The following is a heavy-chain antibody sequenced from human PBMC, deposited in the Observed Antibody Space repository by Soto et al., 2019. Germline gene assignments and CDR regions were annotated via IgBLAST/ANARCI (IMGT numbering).Heavy chain of an antibody. V-gene: IGHV3-33*01. CDR3: ARDPATDYYYYGMDV. J-gene: IGHJ6*02. CDR1: GFTFSSYG. Sequence: TGGSLRLSCAASGFTFSSYGMHWVRQAPGKGLEWVAVIWYDGSNKYYADSVKGRFTISRDNSKNTLYLQMNSLRAEDTAVYYCARDPATDYYYYGMDVWGQGTTVTVSS. CDR2: IWYDGSNK. D-gene: IGHD6-25*01.